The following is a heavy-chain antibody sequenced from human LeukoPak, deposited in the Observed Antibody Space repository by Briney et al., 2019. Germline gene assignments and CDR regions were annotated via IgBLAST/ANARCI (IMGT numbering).Heavy chain of an antibody. CDR2: MNSDGSHI. J-gene: IGHJ4*02. V-gene: IGHV3-48*02. CDR3: ARGSFGVFDY. CDR1: GFTFTDYS. D-gene: IGHD3-10*01. Sequence: RGSLRLSCAASGFTFTDYSMNWVRQAPGKGLEWVSSMNSDGSHIYHAGSVEGRFTISRDNARNSLYLQMNGLRDEDTAVYYCARGSFGVFDYWGQGILVTVSS.